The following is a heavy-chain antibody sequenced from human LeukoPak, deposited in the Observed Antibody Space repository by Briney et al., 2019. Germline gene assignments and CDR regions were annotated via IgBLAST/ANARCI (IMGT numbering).Heavy chain of an antibody. CDR1: GGSFSGYY. Sequence: KPSETLSLTCAVYGGSFSGYYWSWIRQPPGKGLEWIGEINHSGSTNYNPSLKSRVTISVDTSKNQFSLELSSVTAADTAVYYCARGHYYYDSSGYLDYWGQGTLVTVSS. V-gene: IGHV4-34*01. CDR3: ARGHYYYDSSGYLDY. CDR2: INHSGST. J-gene: IGHJ4*02. D-gene: IGHD3-22*01.